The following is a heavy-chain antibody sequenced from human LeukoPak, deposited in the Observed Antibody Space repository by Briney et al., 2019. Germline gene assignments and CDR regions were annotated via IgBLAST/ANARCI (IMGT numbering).Heavy chain of an antibody. CDR2: ISSSSYI. D-gene: IGHD6-13*01. CDR3: ARDLIAAGHFDY. J-gene: IGHJ4*02. V-gene: IGHV3-21*01. CDR1: GFTFSSYS. Sequence: GGSLRLSCAASGFTFSSYSMNWVRQAPGKGLEWVSSISSSSYIYYADSVKGRFTISRDNAKNSLYLQMSSLRAEDTAVYYCARDLIAAGHFDYWGQGTLVTVSS.